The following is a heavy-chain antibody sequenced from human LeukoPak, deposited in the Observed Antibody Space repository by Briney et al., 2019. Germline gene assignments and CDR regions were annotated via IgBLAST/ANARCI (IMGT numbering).Heavy chain of an antibody. V-gene: IGHV1-2*02. CDR3: AREIRDSGSYYDWFDP. CDR1: GYTFTGYY. J-gene: IGHJ5*02. D-gene: IGHD1-26*01. CDR2: INPNSGGT. Sequence: ASVKVSCKASGYTFTGYYMHWVRQAPGQGLEWMGWINPNSGGTNYAQKFQGRVTMTRDTSISTAYMELSRLRSDDTAVYCCAREIRDSGSYYDWFDPWGQGTLVTVSS.